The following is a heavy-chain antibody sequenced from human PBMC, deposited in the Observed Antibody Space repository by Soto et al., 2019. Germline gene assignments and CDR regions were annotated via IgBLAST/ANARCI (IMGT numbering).Heavy chain of an antibody. Sequence: GESLKISCKGSGYSFTSYWIGWVRQMPGKGLEWMGIIYPGDSDTRYNSSFQGQVTISADKSINTAYLQWRSLKASDTAMYYCVRHDDSRGWYYFDYWGQGTLVTVSS. CDR1: GYSFTSYW. D-gene: IGHD3-22*01. CDR3: VRHDDSRGWYYFDY. CDR2: IYPGDSDT. J-gene: IGHJ4*02. V-gene: IGHV5-51*01.